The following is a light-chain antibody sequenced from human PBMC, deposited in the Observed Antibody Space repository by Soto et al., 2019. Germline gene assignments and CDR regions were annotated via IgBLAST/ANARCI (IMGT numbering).Light chain of an antibody. V-gene: IGLV2-8*01. CDR1: SSDVGGYKF. CDR3: SSYAGSSIPVA. CDR2: DVT. J-gene: IGLJ7*01. Sequence: QSALTQPPSASGSPGQSVTISCTGASSDVGGYKFVSWYQHHPGKAPRLMIYDVTQRPSGVPDRFSGSKSGNTASLTVSGLQVDDEAYYYCSSYAGSSIPVAFGGGTQLTVL.